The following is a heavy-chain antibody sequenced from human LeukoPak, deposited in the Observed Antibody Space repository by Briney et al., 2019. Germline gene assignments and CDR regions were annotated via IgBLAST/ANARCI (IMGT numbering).Heavy chain of an antibody. Sequence: GGSLRLSCAASGFTFSSYAMSWVRQAPGKGLEWVSAISGSGGSTYYADSVKGRFTISRDNAKNSLYLQMNSLRAEDTAVYFCARDWGVYGIYYYMDVWGKGTTVTVSS. J-gene: IGHJ6*03. D-gene: IGHD5/OR15-5a*01. CDR1: GFTFSSYA. CDR3: ARDWGVYGIYYYMDV. CDR2: ISGSGGST. V-gene: IGHV3-23*01.